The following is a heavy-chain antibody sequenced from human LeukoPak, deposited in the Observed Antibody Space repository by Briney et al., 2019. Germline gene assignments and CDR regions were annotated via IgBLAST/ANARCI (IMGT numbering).Heavy chain of an antibody. V-gene: IGHV4-38-2*02. CDR3: AGDSRITIFGVVTFFDY. CDR1: GYSISSGYY. J-gene: IGHJ4*02. Sequence: PSETLSLTCTVSGYSISSGYYWGWIRQPPGKGLEWIRSIYHSGSTYYNPSLKSRVTISVDTSKNQFSLKLSSVTAADTAVYYCAGDSRITIFGVVTFFDYWGQGTLVTVSS. D-gene: IGHD3-3*01. CDR2: IYHSGST.